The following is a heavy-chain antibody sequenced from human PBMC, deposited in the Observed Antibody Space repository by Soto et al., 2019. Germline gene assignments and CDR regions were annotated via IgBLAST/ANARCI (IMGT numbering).Heavy chain of an antibody. CDR2: ISSSSSTI. V-gene: IGHV3-48*02. J-gene: IGHJ6*02. CDR1: GFTFSSYS. D-gene: IGHD3-3*01. Sequence: GGSLRLSCAASGFTFSSYSMNWVRQAPGKGLEWVSYISSSSSTIYYADSVKGRFTISRDNAKNSLYLQMNSLRDEDTAVYYCASAPESGGSIFGVVIWFDGMDVWGQGATVTV. CDR3: ASAPESGGSIFGVVIWFDGMDV.